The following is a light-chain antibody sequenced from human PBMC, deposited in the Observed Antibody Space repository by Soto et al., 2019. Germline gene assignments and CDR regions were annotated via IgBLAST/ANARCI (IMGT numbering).Light chain of an antibody. CDR1: SSDVGSYNL. CDR2: EGS. Sequence: QSALTQPASVSGSPGQSITISCTGTSSDVGSYNLVSWYQHHPGKAPKLIIYEGSKRPSGISNRFSGSKSGNTASLTISGLQAEDEADFHCCSYADNHTLLFGGGTQLTVL. V-gene: IGLV2-23*01. J-gene: IGLJ3*02. CDR3: CSYADNHTLL.